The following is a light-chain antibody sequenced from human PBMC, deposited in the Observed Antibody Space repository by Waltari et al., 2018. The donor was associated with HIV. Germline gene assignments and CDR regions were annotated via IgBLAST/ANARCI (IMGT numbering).Light chain of an antibody. J-gene: IGKJ2*01. V-gene: IGKV3-15*01. CDR3: QQYKHWPPYT. Sequence: EVVMTQSPATLSVSPGERATLSCRASQSVNSHLAWYQHKPGQAPRLLIYGASTRATGVPARFSGSGSGTEFTLTISNLQSEDFAVYYCQQYKHWPPYTFGQGTKLEIK. CDR2: GAS. CDR1: QSVNSH.